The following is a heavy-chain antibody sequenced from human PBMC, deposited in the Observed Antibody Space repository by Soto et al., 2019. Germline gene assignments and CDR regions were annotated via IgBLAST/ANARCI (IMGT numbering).Heavy chain of an antibody. V-gene: IGHV4-30-4*01. J-gene: IGHJ4*02. CDR3: AREGFSNYPDY. D-gene: IGHD1-1*01. Sequence: SETLSLTCTVSGGSISSGDYYWSWIRQPPGKGLEWIGYIYYSGSTFYNPSLKSRVSISLDTSKSQFSLKLNSVTAADTAVYYCAREGFSNYPDYWGQGTLVTVSS. CDR1: GGSISSGDYY. CDR2: IYYSGST.